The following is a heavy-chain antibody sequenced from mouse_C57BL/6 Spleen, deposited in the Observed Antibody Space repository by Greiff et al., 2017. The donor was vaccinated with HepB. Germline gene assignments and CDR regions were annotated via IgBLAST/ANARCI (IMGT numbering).Heavy chain of an antibody. V-gene: IGHV1-64*01. Sequence: VQLQQPGAELVKPGASVKLSCKASGYTFTSYWMHWVKQRPGQGLEWIGMIHPNSGSTNYNEKFKSKATLTVDKSSSTAYMQLSSLTSEDSAVYYCALIYLGYAMDYWGQGTSVTVSS. J-gene: IGHJ4*01. D-gene: IGHD2-1*01. CDR2: IHPNSGST. CDR1: GYTFTSYW. CDR3: ALIYLGYAMDY.